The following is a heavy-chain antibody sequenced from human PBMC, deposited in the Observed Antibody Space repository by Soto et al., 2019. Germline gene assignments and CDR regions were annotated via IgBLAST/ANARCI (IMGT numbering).Heavy chain of an antibody. J-gene: IGHJ5*02. D-gene: IGHD4-4*01. V-gene: IGHV4-31*03. CDR3: ARESRSEMTTVTNWFDP. Sequence: SETLSLTCTVSGGSISSGGYYWSWIRQHPGKGLEWIGYIYYSGSTYYNPSLKSRVTISVDTSKNQFSLKLSSVTAADTAVYYCARESRSEMTTVTNWFDPWGQGTLVTVSS. CDR2: IYYSGST. CDR1: GGSISSGGYY.